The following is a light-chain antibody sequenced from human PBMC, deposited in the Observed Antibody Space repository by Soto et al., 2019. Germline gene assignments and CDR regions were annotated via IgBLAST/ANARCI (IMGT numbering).Light chain of an antibody. V-gene: IGLV2-14*01. CDR2: EVN. Sequence: QSVLTQPASVSGSPGQSITISCTGTSSDVGGYNYVSWYQHHPGKAPKLMIYEVNNRPSGVSDRFSGSKSGNTASLTISGLQAEDEDDYYCSSYTSTSSPCVFGTGTKLTVL. J-gene: IGLJ1*01. CDR1: SSDVGGYNY. CDR3: SSYTSTSSPCV.